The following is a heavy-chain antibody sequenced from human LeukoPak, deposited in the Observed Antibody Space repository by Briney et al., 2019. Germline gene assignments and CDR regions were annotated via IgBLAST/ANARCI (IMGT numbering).Heavy chain of an antibody. CDR2: IYSGGST. Sequence: GGSLRLPCAASGFTVILNYMSGVRQAPGKGVEGVSVIYSGGSTYYGGSGKGRFTISRGNSKNIRYIQMHSLRTEDTAVYYCASLLSGSYPLYFDYWGQGTLVTVSS. V-gene: IGHV3-66*01. CDR3: ASLLSGSYPLYFDY. CDR1: GFTVILNY. J-gene: IGHJ4*02. D-gene: IGHD1-26*01.